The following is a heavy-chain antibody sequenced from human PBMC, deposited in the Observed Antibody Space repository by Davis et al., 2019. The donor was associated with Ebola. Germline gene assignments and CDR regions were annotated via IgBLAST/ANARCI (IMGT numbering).Heavy chain of an antibody. CDR2: IKQDGSEE. V-gene: IGHV3-7*01. D-gene: IGHD2-2*01. Sequence: ETLSLTCAVYGGSFSGYYWSWVRQAPGKGLEWVANIKQDGSEEHYVDSVKGRFTISRDNAKNSLYLQMNSLRAEDTAVYYCASQGGCISSTCFYYYYYAMDVWGQGTTVTVSS. J-gene: IGHJ6*02. CDR1: GGSFSGYY. CDR3: ASQGGCISSTCFYYYYYAMDV.